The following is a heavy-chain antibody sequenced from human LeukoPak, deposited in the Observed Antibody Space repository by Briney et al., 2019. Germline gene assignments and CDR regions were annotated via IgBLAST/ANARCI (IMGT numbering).Heavy chain of an antibody. D-gene: IGHD5-24*01. J-gene: IGHJ4*02. CDR1: GGSFSGYY. Sequence: PSETLSLTCAFYGGSFSGYYWSWIRQPPGKGLEWIGEIHHSRSINYNPSLKSRVTISVDMSKNQFSLKLSSVTAADTAVYYCARGLRDGYRSWGQGTLVTVSS. CDR3: ARGLRDGYRS. CDR2: IHHSRSI. V-gene: IGHV4-34*01.